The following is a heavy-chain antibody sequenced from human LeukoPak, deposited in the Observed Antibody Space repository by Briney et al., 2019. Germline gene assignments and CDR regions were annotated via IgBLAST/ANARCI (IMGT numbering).Heavy chain of an antibody. J-gene: IGHJ3*02. Sequence: GGSLRLSCAASGFTFRGYWMTWVRQAPGKGLEWVANIRQDGSEKYYVDSVKGRLTISRDNAKNSLYLQMNSLRAEDTAVYYCARDRMYCSTTICHSRAFDIWGQGTMVTVSS. D-gene: IGHD2-2*01. CDR1: GFTFRGYW. CDR3: ARDRMYCSTTICHSRAFDI. CDR2: IRQDGSEK. V-gene: IGHV3-7*01.